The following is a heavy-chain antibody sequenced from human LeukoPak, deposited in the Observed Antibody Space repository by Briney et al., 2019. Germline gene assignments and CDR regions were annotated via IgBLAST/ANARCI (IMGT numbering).Heavy chain of an antibody. Sequence: SETLSLTCTVSGYSISSGYYWGWIRQPPGKGLEWIGSIYHSGSTYYNPSLKSRVTISVDTSKNQFSLKLSSVTAADTAVYYCAGDLKVGATYSDYWGQGTLVTVSS. D-gene: IGHD1-26*01. V-gene: IGHV4-38-2*02. CDR3: AGDLKVGATYSDY. CDR2: IYHSGST. J-gene: IGHJ4*02. CDR1: GYSISSGYY.